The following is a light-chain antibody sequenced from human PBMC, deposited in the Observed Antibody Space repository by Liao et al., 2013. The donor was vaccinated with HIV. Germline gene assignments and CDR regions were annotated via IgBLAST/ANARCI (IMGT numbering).Light chain of an antibody. CDR1: NLGDKY. Sequence: SYELTQPPSVSVSPGQTASITCSGDNLGDKYASWYQHKAGQSPVMVIYQDVQRPSGIPERFSGSNSGNTATLTISETQTMDEADYYCQAWDSRTAVFGGGTKLTVL. V-gene: IGLV3-1*01. J-gene: IGLJ3*02. CDR3: QAWDSRTAV. CDR2: QDV.